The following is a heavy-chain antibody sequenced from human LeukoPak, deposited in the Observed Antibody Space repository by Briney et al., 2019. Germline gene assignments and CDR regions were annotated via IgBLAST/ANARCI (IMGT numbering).Heavy chain of an antibody. CDR1: GGSFSGYY. J-gene: IGHJ3*02. CDR3: ARVVIGGGGAFDI. D-gene: IGHD2-21*01. V-gene: IGHV4-34*01. CDR2: INHSGST. Sequence: SETLSLTCAVYGGSFSGYYWSWIRQPPGKGLEWIGEINHSGSTNYNPSLKSRVTISVDTSKNQFSLKLSSVTAADTAVYYCARVVIGGGGAFDIWGQGTMVTVSS.